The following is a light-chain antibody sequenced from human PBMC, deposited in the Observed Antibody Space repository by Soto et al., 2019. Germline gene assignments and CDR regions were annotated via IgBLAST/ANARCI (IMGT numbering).Light chain of an antibody. CDR2: WAS. CDR3: QQDNSTPPT. J-gene: IGKJ4*01. V-gene: IGKV4-1*01. Sequence: DIVMTQSPDSLAVSLGERAAINCKSSQSVLYSSNHKNYLAWYQQKPGQPPKLLIYWASTRESGVPDRFSGSGSGTAFCLHLSSLRAEDVAVYYCQQDNSTPPTFGGGTKVEIK. CDR1: QSVLYSSNHKNY.